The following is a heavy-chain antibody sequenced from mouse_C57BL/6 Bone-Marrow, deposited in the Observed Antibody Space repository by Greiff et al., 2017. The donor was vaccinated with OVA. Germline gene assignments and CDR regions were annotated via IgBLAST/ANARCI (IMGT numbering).Heavy chain of an antibody. CDR3: ARGPFDY. CDR1: GYTFTSYW. J-gene: IGHJ2*01. CDR2: IDPSDSYT. V-gene: IGHV1-69*01. Sequence: VQLQQPGAELVMPGASVKLSCKASGYTFTSYWMHWVKQRPGQGLEWIGEIDPSDSYTNYNQKFKGKSTLTVDKSSSTAYMQLSSLTSADSAVYYCARGPFDYWGQGTTLTVSS.